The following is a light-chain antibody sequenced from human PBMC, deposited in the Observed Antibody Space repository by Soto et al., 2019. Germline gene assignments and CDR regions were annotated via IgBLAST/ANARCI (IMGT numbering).Light chain of an antibody. J-gene: IGKJ1*01. CDR3: QQYNNWPPWT. V-gene: IGKV3-15*01. Sequence: EIVMTQSPDTLSVSPGERATLSCRASQSVSSNLAWYQQKPGQAPRLLIYGASTRATGIPARFSGSGSGTEFTLTISSLQSEAFAVYYCQQYNNWPPWTFGQGTKVEIK. CDR1: QSVSSN. CDR2: GAS.